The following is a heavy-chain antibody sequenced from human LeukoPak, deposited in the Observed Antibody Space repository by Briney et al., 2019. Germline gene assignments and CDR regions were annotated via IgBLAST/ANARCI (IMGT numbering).Heavy chain of an antibody. V-gene: IGHV3-23*01. CDR3: AKVRSRIAAAGTSVYYFDY. CDR1: GFTFSDYY. CDR2: ISGSGGST. Sequence: GGSLRLSCAASGFTFSDYYMSWIRQAPGKGLEWVSAISGSGGSTYYADSVKGRFTISRDNSKNTLYLQMNSLRAEDTAVYYCAKVRSRIAAAGTSVYYFDYWGQGTLVTVSS. D-gene: IGHD6-13*01. J-gene: IGHJ4*02.